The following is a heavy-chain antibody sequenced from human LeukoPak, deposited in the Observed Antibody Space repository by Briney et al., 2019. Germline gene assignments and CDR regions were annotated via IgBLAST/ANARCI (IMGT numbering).Heavy chain of an antibody. J-gene: IGHJ4*02. D-gene: IGHD3-22*01. V-gene: IGHV3-30*02. Sequence: HPGGSLRVSSAASGFTFSTYAMHWVRQAPGQGLEWVAFMHHDGSSKYYEDSVKGRFTISRDNSNNTLYLQMNSLRPEDTAVYYCAAPGDGSGYHSVDWGQGTLVTVSS. CDR1: GFTFSTYA. CDR2: MHHDGSSK. CDR3: AAPGDGSGYHSVD.